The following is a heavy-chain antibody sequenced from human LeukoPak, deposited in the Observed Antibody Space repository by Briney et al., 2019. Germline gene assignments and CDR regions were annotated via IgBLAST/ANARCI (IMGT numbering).Heavy chain of an antibody. CDR3: ARERGYYYDSSGYYSGLDY. CDR2: IIPILGIA. CDR1: GGTFSSYA. V-gene: IGHV1-69*04. D-gene: IGHD3-22*01. Sequence: SVKVSCKASGGTFSSYAISWVRQAPGQGLEWMGRIIPILGIANYAQKFQGRVTITADKSTSTAYMELSSLRSEDTAVYYCARERGYYYDSSGYYSGLDYWGQGTLVTVS. J-gene: IGHJ4*02.